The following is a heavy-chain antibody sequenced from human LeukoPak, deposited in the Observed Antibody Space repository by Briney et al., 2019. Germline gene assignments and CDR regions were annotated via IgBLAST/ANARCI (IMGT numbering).Heavy chain of an antibody. CDR3: ARDERLDY. V-gene: IGHV3-33*01. CDR1: GFTFSSYG. D-gene: IGHD6-25*01. J-gene: IGHJ4*02. CDR2: IWYDGSNI. Sequence: QPGGSLSLSCAASGFTFSSYGMHWVRQAPGKGLEWVAVIWYDGSNIYYADSVKGRFTISRDNSKNTLYLQMNSLRAEDTAVYYCARDERLDYWGQGTLVTVSS.